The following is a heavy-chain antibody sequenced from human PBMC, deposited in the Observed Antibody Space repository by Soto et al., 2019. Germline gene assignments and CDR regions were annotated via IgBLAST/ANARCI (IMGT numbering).Heavy chain of an antibody. CDR2: INHSGST. D-gene: IGHD6-13*01. CDR1: GGSFSNYY. CDR3: ARGGRQQLLVRQYFQH. V-gene: IGHV4-34*01. Sequence: SETLSLTCAVYGGSFSNYYWSWIRQPPGKGLEWIGEINHSGSTNYNPSLKSRVTISVDTSKNQFSLNLSSMTAADTAVYYCARGGRQQLLVRQYFQHWGQGTLVTVSS. J-gene: IGHJ1*01.